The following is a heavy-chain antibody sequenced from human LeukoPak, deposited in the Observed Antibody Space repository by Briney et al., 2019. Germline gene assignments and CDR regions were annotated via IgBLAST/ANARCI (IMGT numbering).Heavy chain of an antibody. CDR3: AKNHKAVTISGVPSQGY. D-gene: IGHD3-3*01. V-gene: IGHV3-21*01. CDR2: ISSSSSYI. J-gene: IGHJ4*02. Sequence: GGSLRLSCAASGFTFSSYSMNWVRQAPGKGLEWVSSISSSSSYIYYADSVKGRFTISRDDSRNTLYLQMSALKAEDTAAYYCAKNHKAVTISGVPSQGYWGQGTLVTVSS. CDR1: GFTFSSYS.